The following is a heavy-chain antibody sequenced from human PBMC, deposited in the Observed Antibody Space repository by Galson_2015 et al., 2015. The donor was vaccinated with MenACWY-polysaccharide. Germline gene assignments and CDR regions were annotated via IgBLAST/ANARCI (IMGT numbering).Heavy chain of an antibody. CDR3: AKMGGGYRTYWYFDL. D-gene: IGHD5-12*01. J-gene: IGHJ2*01. Sequence: SLRLSCAASGFTFSSYWMHWVRQAPGMGLVWVSRINSDGSSTSYADSVKGRFTISRDNAKNTLYLQMNSLRAEDTAVYYCAKMGGGYRTYWYFDLWGRGTLVTVSS. CDR1: GFTFSSYW. V-gene: IGHV3-74*01. CDR2: INSDGSST.